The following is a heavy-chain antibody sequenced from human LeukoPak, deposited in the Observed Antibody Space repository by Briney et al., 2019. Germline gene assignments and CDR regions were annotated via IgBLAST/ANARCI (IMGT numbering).Heavy chain of an antibody. J-gene: IGHJ4*02. D-gene: IGHD3-3*01. Sequence: GASVKVSCKASGYTFTGYYMHWVRQAPGQGLEWMGRINPNSGGTNYAQKFQGRVTMTRDTSISTAYMELRSLRSDDTAVYYCARTSITIFGVVKLENYWGQGTLVTVSS. CDR3: ARTSITIFGVVKLENY. CDR1: GYTFTGYY. V-gene: IGHV1-2*06. CDR2: INPNSGGT.